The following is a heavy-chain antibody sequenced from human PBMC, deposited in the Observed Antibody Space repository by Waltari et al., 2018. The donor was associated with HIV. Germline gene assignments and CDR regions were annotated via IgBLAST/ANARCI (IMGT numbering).Heavy chain of an antibody. J-gene: IGHJ4*02. Sequence: QVQLQQWGAGLLKPSETLSLTCAVYGGSFSGYYWSWIRQPPGKGLEWIWEINHSGRTNYNPSLRSRVTISVDTSKNQFSLKLSSVTAADTAVYYCARGGRSTVTTGHYFDYWGQGTLVTVSS. CDR1: GGSFSGYY. CDR3: ARGGRSTVTTGHYFDY. CDR2: INHSGRT. V-gene: IGHV4-34*01. D-gene: IGHD4-17*01.